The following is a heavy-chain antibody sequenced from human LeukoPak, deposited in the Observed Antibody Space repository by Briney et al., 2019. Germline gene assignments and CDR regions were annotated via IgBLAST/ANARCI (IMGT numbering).Heavy chain of an antibody. J-gene: IGHJ4*02. CDR3: ARSGYDFWSGHFDY. D-gene: IGHD3-3*01. CDR1: GFTFSSYA. V-gene: IGHV3-23*01. Sequence: GGSLRLSCAASGFTFSSYAMSWVRQAPGKGLEWVSAISGSGGSTYYADSVKGRFTISRDNSKNTLYLQMNSLRAEDTAVYYCARSGYDFWSGHFDYWGQGTLVTVSS. CDR2: ISGSGGST.